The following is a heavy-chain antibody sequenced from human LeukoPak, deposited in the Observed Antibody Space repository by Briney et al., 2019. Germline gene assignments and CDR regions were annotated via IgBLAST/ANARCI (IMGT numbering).Heavy chain of an antibody. D-gene: IGHD3-9*01. CDR3: ACLHYDILTGYYP. J-gene: IGHJ5*02. CDR1: GGSISSGGYS. V-gene: IGHV4-30-4*07. CDR2: IFYSGST. Sequence: SETLSLTCAVSGGSISSGGYSWSWIRQPPGKGLEWIGYIFYSGSTYYKPSLKSRVTMSVDTSKNQFSLKLSSVTAADTAVYYCACLHYDILTGYYPWGQGTLVTVSS.